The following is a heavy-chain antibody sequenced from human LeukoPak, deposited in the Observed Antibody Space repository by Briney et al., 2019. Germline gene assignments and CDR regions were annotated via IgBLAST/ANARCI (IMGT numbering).Heavy chain of an antibody. CDR3: ARDRDYGDYGDY. CDR2: IYYSGST. D-gene: IGHD4-17*01. Sequence: SETLSLTCTVSGGSISSSSYYWGWIRQPPGKGLEWIGSIYYSGSTYYNPSLKSRVTISVDTSKNQFSLKLSPVTAADTAVYYCARDRDYGDYGDYWGQGTLVTVSS. V-gene: IGHV4-39*07. CDR1: GGSISSSSYY. J-gene: IGHJ4*02.